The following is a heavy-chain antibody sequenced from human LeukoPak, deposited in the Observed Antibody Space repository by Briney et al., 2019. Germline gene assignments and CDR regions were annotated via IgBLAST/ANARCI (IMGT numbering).Heavy chain of an antibody. CDR3: VREAGYCAPVCVKTNWFDP. D-gene: IGHD2-15*01. CDR2: ISNGKT. CDR1: GFPFSSHA. J-gene: IGHJ5*02. V-gene: IGHV3-23*01. Sequence: GGSLRLSYAASGFPFSSHAMSWVRQPARKGLDWVAAISNGKTYYAHSVRGRFAISRDDSTNPVYLHMNSVTDEDTALYHCVREAGYCAPVCVKTNWFDPWGQGTLVTVSS.